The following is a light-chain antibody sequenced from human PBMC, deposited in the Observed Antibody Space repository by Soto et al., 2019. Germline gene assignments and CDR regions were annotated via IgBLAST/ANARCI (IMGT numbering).Light chain of an antibody. J-gene: IGKJ2*02. CDR1: QSVSSSY. CDR2: VAS. Sequence: EIELTQSPATLSLSPGERATLSCRASQSVSSSYLAWYQQKPGQAPRLLIYVASSRATGVPDRFSGSGSGTDFSLTISRLEPEDFAVYYCQQCANSPCTFGHGTNLEIK. V-gene: IGKV3-20*01. CDR3: QQCANSPCT.